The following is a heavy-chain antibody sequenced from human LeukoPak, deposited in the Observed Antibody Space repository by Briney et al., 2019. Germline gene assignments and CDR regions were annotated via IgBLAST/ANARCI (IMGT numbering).Heavy chain of an antibody. D-gene: IGHD6-19*01. CDR3: ARSRLVNWFDP. J-gene: IGHJ5*02. CDR2: IKQDGSEK. V-gene: IGHV3-7*01. Sequence: GGSLRLSCAASGFTFSRYYMTWVRQAPGKGLEWVANIKQDGSEKYYVDSVKGRFTISRDNAKNSLYLQMNSLRAEDTVVYYCARSRLVNWFDPWGQGTLVTVSS. CDR1: GFTFSRYY.